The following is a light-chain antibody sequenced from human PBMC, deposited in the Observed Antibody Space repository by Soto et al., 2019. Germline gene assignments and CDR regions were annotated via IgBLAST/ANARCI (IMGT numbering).Light chain of an antibody. CDR2: SNN. CDR1: SSNIGSNY. J-gene: IGLJ1*01. V-gene: IGLV1-47*02. CDR3: QSYDSSLSGYV. Sequence: QSVLTQPPSASGTPGQRVTISCSGSSSNIGSNYVYWYQQLPGTAPKLLIYSNNQRPSGVPDRFSGSKSGTSASLAISGLRSEDEADYHCQSYDSSLSGYVFGTGTKVTVL.